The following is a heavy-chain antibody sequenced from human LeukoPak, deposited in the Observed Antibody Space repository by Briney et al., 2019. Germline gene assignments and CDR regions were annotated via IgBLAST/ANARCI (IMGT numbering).Heavy chain of an antibody. D-gene: IGHD5/OR15-5a*01. CDR3: AREGRSLHTF. CDR2: IKEDGTET. V-gene: IGHV3-7*03. J-gene: IGHJ4*02. CDR1: GFMFSSNW. Sequence: AGGSLRLSCAASGFMFSSNWMSWVRLAPGKGLEWVANIKEDGTETYYVDSVKGRFTVSRDNAKNSLYLQMNSLRVEDTAVYYCAREGRSLHTFWSQGTLVTVSS.